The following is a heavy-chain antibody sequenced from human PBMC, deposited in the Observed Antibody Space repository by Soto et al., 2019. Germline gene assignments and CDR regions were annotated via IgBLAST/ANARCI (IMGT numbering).Heavy chain of an antibody. CDR3: ARGLYYYDSRGYWGY. Sequence: PGGSLRLSCAASRFTFSNYAFSNYAMSWVRQASGKGLEWVSTISAGGTSTFYADSVKGRFTISRDNAKNSLYLQMNSLRDEDTAVYYCARGLYYYDSRGYWGYWGQGTLVTVSS. CDR2: ISAGGTST. D-gene: IGHD3-22*01. V-gene: IGHV3-23*01. CDR1: RFTFSNYAFSNYA. J-gene: IGHJ4*02.